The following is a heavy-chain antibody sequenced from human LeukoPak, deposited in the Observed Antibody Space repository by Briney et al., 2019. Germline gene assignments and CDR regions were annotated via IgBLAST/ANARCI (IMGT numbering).Heavy chain of an antibody. CDR2: IYYSGST. J-gene: IGHJ4*02. CDR1: GGSISSYY. D-gene: IGHD1-26*01. Sequence: SETLSLTCTVPGGSISSYYWSWIRQPPGKGLEWIGYIYYSGSTNYNPSLKSRVTISVDTSKNQFSLKLSSVTAADTAVYYCATTLYSGCYDYWGQGTLVTVSS. V-gene: IGHV4-59*01. CDR3: ATTLYSGCYDY.